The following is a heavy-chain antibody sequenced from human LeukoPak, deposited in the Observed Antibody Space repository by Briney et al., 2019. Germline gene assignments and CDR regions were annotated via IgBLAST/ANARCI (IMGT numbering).Heavy chain of an antibody. CDR1: GFPFSSYS. V-gene: IGHV3-21*01. J-gene: IGHJ4*02. CDR2: ISSSSSYI. Sequence: AGGSLRLSRAASGFPFSSYSMNLVRQAPGKGLEWVSSISSSSSYIYYADSVKGRFTISRDNANNSLYLQMNSLRAEDTAVYYCARGRYYYDSSGYPTPGYWGQGTLVTVSS. D-gene: IGHD3-22*01. CDR3: ARGRYYYDSSGYPTPGY.